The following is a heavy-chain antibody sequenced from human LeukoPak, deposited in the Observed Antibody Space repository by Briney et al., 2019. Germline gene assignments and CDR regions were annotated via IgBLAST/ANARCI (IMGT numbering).Heavy chain of an antibody. V-gene: IGHV3-21*01. CDR2: ISSSSSYI. CDR1: GFTFSSYW. Sequence: AGGSLRLSCAASGFTFSSYWMHWVRQAPGKGLVWVSSISSSSSYIYYADSVKGRFTISRDNAKNSLYLQMNSLRAEDTAVYYCARPSYGDYGQDYYYHGMDVWGQGTTVTVSS. CDR3: ARPSYGDYGQDYYYHGMDV. D-gene: IGHD4-17*01. J-gene: IGHJ6*02.